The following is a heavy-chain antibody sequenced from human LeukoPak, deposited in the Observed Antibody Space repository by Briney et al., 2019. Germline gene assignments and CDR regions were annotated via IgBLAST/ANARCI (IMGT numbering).Heavy chain of an antibody. CDR3: ARLVAAAPPEDV. CDR2: ISAYNGNT. D-gene: IGHD6-13*01. CDR1: GYTFTSYG. V-gene: IGHV1-18*01. J-gene: IGHJ6*04. Sequence: ASVKVSCEASGYTFTSYGISWVRQAPGQGLEWMGWISAYNGNTNYAQKLQGRVTMTTDTSTSTAYMELRSLRSDDTAVYYGARLVAAAPPEDVWGKGTTVTVSS.